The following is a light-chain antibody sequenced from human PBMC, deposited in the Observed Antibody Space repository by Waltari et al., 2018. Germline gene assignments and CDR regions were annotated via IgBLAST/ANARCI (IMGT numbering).Light chain of an antibody. CDR2: ADT. CDR1: SSDVGGYNL. Sequence: QSALTQPASVSGSPGQSISISFTGTSSDVGGYNLVSWYQQHPDKAPKLMIYADTKRPAGLSHRFSGSKSGTTASLTLSALQAEDEGDYDCCSYAGSSTLVFGAGTQLTVL. CDR3: CSYAGSSTLV. J-gene: IGLJ3*02. V-gene: IGLV2-23*01.